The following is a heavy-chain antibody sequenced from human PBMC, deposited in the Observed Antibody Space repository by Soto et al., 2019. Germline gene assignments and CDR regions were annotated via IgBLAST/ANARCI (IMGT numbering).Heavy chain of an antibody. D-gene: IGHD3-10*01. V-gene: IGHV3-15*01. CDR3: TTAPVNPYSFPSGIHY. CDR2: IKSKSDGGTT. Sequence: GGSLRLSCAASGFTFNNAWMSWVRQAPGKGLEWVGHIKSKSDGGTTDYATPVKGRFTISGDDSKNTLYLQMNSLSTEDTAVYFCTTAPVNPYSFPSGIHYWGQGTLVTVSS. CDR1: GFTFNNAW. J-gene: IGHJ4*02.